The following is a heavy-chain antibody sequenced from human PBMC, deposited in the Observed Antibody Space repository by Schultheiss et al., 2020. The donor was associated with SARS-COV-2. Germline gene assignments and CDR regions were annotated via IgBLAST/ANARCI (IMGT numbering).Heavy chain of an antibody. CDR3: ARDPYCSSTSCQSFDY. CDR2: INHSGST. CDR1: GGSFSGYY. J-gene: IGHJ4*02. Sequence: SETLSLTCAVYGGSFSGYYWSWIRQPPGKGLEWIGEINHSGSTNYNPSLKSRVTISVDTSKNQFSLKLSSVTAADTAVYYCARDPYCSSTSCQSFDYWGQGTLVTVSS. D-gene: IGHD2-2*01. V-gene: IGHV4-34*01.